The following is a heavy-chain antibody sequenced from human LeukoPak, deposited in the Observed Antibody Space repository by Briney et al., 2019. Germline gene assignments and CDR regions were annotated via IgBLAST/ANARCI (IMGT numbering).Heavy chain of an antibody. J-gene: IGHJ6*02. Sequence: GGSLRLSCAASGLTLNNYGMHWVRQAPGKGLEWVAVISYDGSTKYYADSVKGRFTISRDNSKNTLYLQMNSLRAEDTAVYYCAKGDEYNNGALGGMDVWGQGTTVTVSS. CDR2: ISYDGSTK. CDR1: GLTLNNYG. V-gene: IGHV3-30*18. D-gene: IGHD5-18*01. CDR3: AKGDEYNNGALGGMDV.